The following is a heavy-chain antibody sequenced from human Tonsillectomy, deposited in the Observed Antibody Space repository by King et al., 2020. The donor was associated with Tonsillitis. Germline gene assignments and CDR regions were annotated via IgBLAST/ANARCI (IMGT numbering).Heavy chain of an antibody. CDR3: ARDLMSGDWNDPLGYFDY. CDR2: ISYDGTEK. CDR1: GFTFSNYA. J-gene: IGHJ4*02. V-gene: IGHV3-30*04. D-gene: IGHD1-1*01. Sequence: VQLVESGGGVVQPGRSLRLSCAASGFTFSNYAMHWVRQAPGKGLEWVAIISYDGTEKYYADSAKGRFTISRDNSKNKMSVQMNSLRAEDTAVYYCARDLMSGDWNDPLGYFDYWGQGTLVTVSS.